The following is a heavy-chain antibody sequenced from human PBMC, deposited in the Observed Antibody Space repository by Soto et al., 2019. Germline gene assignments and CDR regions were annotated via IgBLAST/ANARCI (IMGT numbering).Heavy chain of an antibody. Sequence: ASVKVSCKASGYTFTSYGISWVRQAPGQGLEWMGWISAYNGNTNYAQKLQGRVTMTTDTSTSTAYMELRSLRSDDTAVYYCARGLGLLWFGESPKYYYGMDVWGQGTTVTDSS. CDR2: ISAYNGNT. CDR3: ARGLGLLWFGESPKYYYGMDV. CDR1: GYTFTSYG. J-gene: IGHJ6*02. V-gene: IGHV1-18*01. D-gene: IGHD3-10*01.